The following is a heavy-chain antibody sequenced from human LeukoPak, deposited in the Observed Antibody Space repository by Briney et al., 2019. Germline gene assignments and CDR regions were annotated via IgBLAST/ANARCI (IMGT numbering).Heavy chain of an antibody. CDR3: ARGEDYDFWSGHRNIDY. J-gene: IGHJ4*02. V-gene: IGHV3-48*01. CDR2: ISSSSSTI. CDR1: GFTFSSYS. D-gene: IGHD3-3*01. Sequence: GGSLRLSCAASGFTFSSYSMNWVRQAPGKGLEWVSYISSSSSTIYYADSVKGRFTISRDNAKNSLYLQMNSLRAEDTAVYYCARGEDYDFWSGHRNIDYWGQGTLVTVSS.